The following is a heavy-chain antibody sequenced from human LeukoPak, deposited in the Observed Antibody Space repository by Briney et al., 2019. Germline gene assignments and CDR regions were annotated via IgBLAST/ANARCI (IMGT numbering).Heavy chain of an antibody. D-gene: IGHD4-17*01. J-gene: IGHJ4*02. CDR2: ISGSGGST. CDR1: GFTFSSYS. V-gene: IGHV3-23*01. Sequence: GGSLRLSCAASGFTFSSYSMNWVRQAPGKGLEWVSAISGSGGSTYYADSVKGRFTISRDNSKNTLYLQMNSLRAEDTAVYYCAKDRSGGTVKLFDYWGQGTLVTVSS. CDR3: AKDRSGGTVKLFDY.